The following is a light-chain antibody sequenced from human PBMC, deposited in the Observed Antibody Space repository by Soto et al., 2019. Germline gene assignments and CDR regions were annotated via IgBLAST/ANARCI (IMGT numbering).Light chain of an antibody. CDR3: QQTYSSPQT. V-gene: IGKV1-5*01. J-gene: IGKJ2*01. Sequence: DIQMTQSPSTLSASVGDRVTITCRASQSISYWLAWYQQKPGNAPKLLIYAASSLESGVPSRFSGSGSGTEFTLTISSLQPDDSASYYCQQTYSSPQTFGQGTKLEIK. CDR1: QSISYW. CDR2: AAS.